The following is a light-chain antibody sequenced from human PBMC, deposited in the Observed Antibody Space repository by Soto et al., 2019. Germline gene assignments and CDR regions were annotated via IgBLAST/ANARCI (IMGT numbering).Light chain of an antibody. CDR1: QSLLYKSNNNKR. J-gene: IGKJ4*01. Sequence: DIVMTQSPDSLAVSLGERATINCKSSQSLLYKSNNNKRLAWYQQRPGQPPRLLIYWASTRESGVPDRFSGRGSETDFTLTISSLQAEDVAVYYCQQYYTTPLTFGGGTKVEIK. V-gene: IGKV4-1*01. CDR2: WAS. CDR3: QQYYTTPLT.